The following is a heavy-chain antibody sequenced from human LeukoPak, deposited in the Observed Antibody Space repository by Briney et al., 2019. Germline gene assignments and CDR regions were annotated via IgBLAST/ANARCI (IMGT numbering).Heavy chain of an antibody. CDR1: GFTFDDHG. J-gene: IGHJ3*02. D-gene: IGHD4-17*01. CDR2: ISWSSGII. CDR3: ARTFYGDYGGHDAFDI. Sequence: GGSLRLSCAASGFTFDDHGMHWVRQAPGKGLEWVSGISWSSGIIGYADSVKGRFTISRDNAKNSLYLQMNSLRAEDTAVYYCARTFYGDYGGHDAFDIWGQGTMVTVSS. V-gene: IGHV3-9*01.